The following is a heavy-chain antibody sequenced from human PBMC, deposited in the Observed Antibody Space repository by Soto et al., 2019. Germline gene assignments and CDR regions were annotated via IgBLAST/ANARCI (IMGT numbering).Heavy chain of an antibody. CDR3: ARGYGRNFDF. J-gene: IGHJ4*02. V-gene: IGHV4-39*07. CDR2: IYYSGST. Sequence: SETLSLTCTVSGGSISSSSYYWGWIRQPPGKGLEWIGSIYYSGSTYYNPSLKSRVTISVDTSKNQFSLKLSSVTAADTAVYYCARGYGRNFDFWGQGTLVTVS. D-gene: IGHD5-18*01. CDR1: GGSISSSSYY.